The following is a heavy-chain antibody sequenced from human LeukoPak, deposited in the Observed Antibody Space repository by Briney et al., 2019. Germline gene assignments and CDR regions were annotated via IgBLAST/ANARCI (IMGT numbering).Heavy chain of an antibody. J-gene: IGHJ4*02. CDR3: ARHYISGYFFDY. V-gene: IGHV4-59*01. CDR1: GGSISSYY. D-gene: IGHD3-10*01. CDR2: IYYSGST. Sequence: SETLSLTCTVSGGSISSYYWSWIRQPPGKGLEWIGYIYYSGSTNYNPSLKSRVTISVDTSKNQFSLNLSSVTAADTAVYYCARHYISGYFFDYWGQGTLVTVSS.